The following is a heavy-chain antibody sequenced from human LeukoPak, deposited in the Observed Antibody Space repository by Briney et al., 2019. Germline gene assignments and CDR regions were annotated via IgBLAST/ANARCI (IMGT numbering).Heavy chain of an antibody. Sequence: PSETLSLTCTVSGGSISSSSYYWGRIRQPPGKGLEWIGSIYYSGSTYYNPSLKSRVTISVDTSKNQFSLKLSSVTAADTAVYYCARSRTKSYCSGGSCYSYNWFDPWGQGTLVTVSS. CDR2: IYYSGST. J-gene: IGHJ5*02. V-gene: IGHV4-39*07. D-gene: IGHD2-15*01. CDR3: ARSRTKSYCSGGSCYSYNWFDP. CDR1: GGSISSSSYY.